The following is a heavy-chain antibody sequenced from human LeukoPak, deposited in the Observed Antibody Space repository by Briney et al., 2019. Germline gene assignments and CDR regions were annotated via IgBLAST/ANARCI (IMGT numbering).Heavy chain of an antibody. J-gene: IGHJ3*02. CDR3: ARSNGEPAADAFGI. CDR2: INHSGST. V-gene: IGHV4-34*01. D-gene: IGHD2-2*01. CDR1: GGSFSGYY. Sequence: SETLSLTCAVYGGSFSGYYWSWIRQPPGKGLEWIGEINHSGSTNYNPSLKSRVTISVDTSKNQFSLKLSSVTAADTAVYYCARSNGEPAADAFGIWGQGTMVTVSS.